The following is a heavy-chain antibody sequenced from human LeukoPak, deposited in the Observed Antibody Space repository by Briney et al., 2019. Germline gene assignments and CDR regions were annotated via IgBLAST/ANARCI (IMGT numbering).Heavy chain of an antibody. Sequence: PSETLSLTCAVYGGSLSDYYWNWIRQPPGRGLEWIGEINHSGSTNYNPSLKSRVTISVDTSKNQFSLKLSSVTAADAAVYYCARGTTPGYSGHGGALDAFDIWGQGTVVTVSS. J-gene: IGHJ3*02. V-gene: IGHV4-34*01. CDR2: INHSGST. CDR1: GGSLSDYY. D-gene: IGHD5-12*01. CDR3: ARGTTPGYSGHGGALDAFDI.